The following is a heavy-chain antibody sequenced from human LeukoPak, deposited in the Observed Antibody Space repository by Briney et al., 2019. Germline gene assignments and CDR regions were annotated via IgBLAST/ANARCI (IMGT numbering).Heavy chain of an antibody. V-gene: IGHV4-34*01. CDR2: INHSGST. J-gene: IGHJ4*02. Sequence: SETLSLTCAVYGGSFSGYYWSWIRQPPGKGLEWIGEINHSGSTNYNPSLKSRVTLSVDTSKNQFSLKLSSVTAADTAMYYCARSRGWLQSHPLGYWGQGTLVTVSS. D-gene: IGHD5-24*01. CDR1: GGSFSGYY. CDR3: ARSRGWLQSHPLGY.